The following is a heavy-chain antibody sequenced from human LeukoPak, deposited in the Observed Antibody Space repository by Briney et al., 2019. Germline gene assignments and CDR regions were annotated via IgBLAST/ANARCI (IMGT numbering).Heavy chain of an antibody. Sequence: ASVKVSCKASGYTFTGYYMHWVRQAPGQGLEWMGWINPNSGGTNYAQKFQGSVTMTRDTSISTAYMELSRLRSDDTAVYYCARDRRPYYYYGMDVWGQGTTVTVSS. J-gene: IGHJ6*02. CDR3: ARDRRPYYYYGMDV. CDR1: GYTFTGYY. CDR2: INPNSGGT. V-gene: IGHV1-2*02.